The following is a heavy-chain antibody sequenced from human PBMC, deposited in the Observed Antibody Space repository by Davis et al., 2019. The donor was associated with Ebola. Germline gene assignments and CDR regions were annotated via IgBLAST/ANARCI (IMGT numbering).Heavy chain of an antibody. D-gene: IGHD5-24*01. Sequence: SETLSLTCAVYGGSFSGHYCTWIRQPPEKGLEWIAEMNSSGGINYNNNPSLKSRVSISVDMSKNQCSLQLNSVTAADTAVYFCARGRDSYKVGNFWGQGALVTVSS. CDR3: ARGRDSYKVGNF. J-gene: IGHJ4*02. CDR1: GGSFSGHY. V-gene: IGHV4-34*01. CDR2: MNSSGGI.